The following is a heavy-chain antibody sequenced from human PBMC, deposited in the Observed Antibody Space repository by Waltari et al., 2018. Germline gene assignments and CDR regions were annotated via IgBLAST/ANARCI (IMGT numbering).Heavy chain of an antibody. CDR2: IKPDGSQQ. J-gene: IGHJ4*02. Sequence: EVQLVDSGGGLVQPGGSRRLSCSASGFTFSSNWMGWVRQAPGRGLEWLANIKPDGSQQYYVDSVRGRFSISRDNAKNSLYLQLNSLRAEDTAIYYCARDFNWGWDFWGQGTLVTVSS. D-gene: IGHD7-27*01. CDR3: ARDFNWGWDF. V-gene: IGHV3-7*03. CDR1: GFTFSSNW.